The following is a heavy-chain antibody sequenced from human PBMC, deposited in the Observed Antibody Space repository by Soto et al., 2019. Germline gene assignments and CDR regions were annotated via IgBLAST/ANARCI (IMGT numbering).Heavy chain of an antibody. J-gene: IGHJ6*02. CDR3: AREGRGSGINYYYYYGMDV. V-gene: IGHV1-18*01. Sequence: ASVKVSCKASGYTFTNYDINWVRQAPGQGLEWMGWISTYTGNTNYSQKFQGRVTITRDTSASTAYMELSSLRSEDTAVYYCAREGRGSGINYYYYYGMDVWGQGTTVTVSS. CDR2: ISTYTGNT. D-gene: IGHD6-19*01. CDR1: GYTFTNYD.